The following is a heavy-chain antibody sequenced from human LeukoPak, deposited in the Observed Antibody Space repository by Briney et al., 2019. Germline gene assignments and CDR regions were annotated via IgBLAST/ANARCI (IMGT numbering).Heavy chain of an antibody. J-gene: IGHJ4*02. V-gene: IGHV3-30-3*01. D-gene: IGHD4-17*01. CDR3: ARVRDYGHFDY. CDR2: ISHDGSKK. Sequence: GPSLRLSCVVSGLSFNGYSMNWVRQAPGKGLAWVAVISHDGSKKYYADSVKGRFTVSRDNSKNTLYLQMNSLRAEDTAVYYCARVRDYGHFDYWGQGTLVTVSS. CDR1: GLSFNGYS.